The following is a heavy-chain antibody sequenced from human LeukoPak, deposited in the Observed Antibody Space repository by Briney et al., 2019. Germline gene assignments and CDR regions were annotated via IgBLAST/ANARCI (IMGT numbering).Heavy chain of an antibody. CDR3: ASRHCSGGGCYFAGADPFDY. D-gene: IGHD2-15*01. J-gene: IGHJ4*02. CDR1: GFTFSSYG. Sequence: GGSLRLSCAASGFTFSSYGMHWVRQAPGKGLEWVAVISYDGSNKYYADSVKGRFTISRDTSKNTLYLQMNSLRAEDTAVYFCASRHCSGGGCYFAGADPFDYWGQGTLVTVSS. V-gene: IGHV3-30*03. CDR2: ISYDGSNK.